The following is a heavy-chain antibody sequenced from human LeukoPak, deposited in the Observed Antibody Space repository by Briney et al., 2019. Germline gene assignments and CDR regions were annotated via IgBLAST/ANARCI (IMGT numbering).Heavy chain of an antibody. CDR3: ARRHYGDYNY. D-gene: IGHD4-17*01. CDR1: GFSLSTSGVG. Sequence: SGPTLVTPTQPLTLTCTFSGFSLSTSGVGVGWIRQPPVKALEWLALIFWNDDKLYSPFLKSRLTITKDTSKNQVVLTMTDMDPVDTATYYCARRHYGDYNYWGQGTLVTVSS. J-gene: IGHJ4*02. CDR2: IFWNDDK. V-gene: IGHV2-5*01.